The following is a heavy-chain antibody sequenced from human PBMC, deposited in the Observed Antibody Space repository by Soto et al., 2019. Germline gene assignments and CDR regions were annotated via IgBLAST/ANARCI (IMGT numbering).Heavy chain of an antibody. CDR3: VGDSGGYANGAYDV. J-gene: IGHJ3*01. Sequence: QVQLLQSGPEVKKPGSSVKVSCKASGGTFRNYAIHWVRQAPGLGLEWMGGIIPLFGTTNSAQQFQGRFTTTADASTGTGYVELSSLRSEDTAVYFCVGDSGGYANGAYDVWGQGTTITVSA. D-gene: IGHD3-22*01. CDR1: GGTFRNYA. V-gene: IGHV1-69*12. CDR2: IIPLFGTT.